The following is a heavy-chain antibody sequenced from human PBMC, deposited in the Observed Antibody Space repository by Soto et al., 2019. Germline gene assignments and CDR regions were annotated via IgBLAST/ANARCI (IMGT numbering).Heavy chain of an antibody. V-gene: IGHV3-30-3*01. Sequence: GGSLRLSCAASGFTFSSYAMHWVRQAPGKGLEWVAVISYDGSNKYYADSVKGRFTISRDNSKNTLYLQMNSLRAEDTAVYYCARITYYYDSSGYKSYYYYGMDVWGQGTTVTVSS. CDR2: ISYDGSNK. CDR3: ARITYYYDSSGYKSYYYYGMDV. J-gene: IGHJ6*02. CDR1: GFTFSSYA. D-gene: IGHD3-22*01.